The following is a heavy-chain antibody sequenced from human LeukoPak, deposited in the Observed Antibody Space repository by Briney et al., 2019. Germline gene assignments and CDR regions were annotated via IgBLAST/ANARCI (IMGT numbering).Heavy chain of an antibody. V-gene: IGHV3-48*04. CDR1: GFTFSNYS. J-gene: IGHJ4*02. D-gene: IGHD4-17*01. CDR3: ARDSSTVTFDY. CDR2: IRSSGNAI. Sequence: GGSLRLSCAASGFTFSNYSMDWVRQAPGKGLEWVSYIRSSGNAIYYADSVKGRFTISRDNAKDSLYLQMNSLRAEDTAVYYCARDSSTVTFDYWGQGTLVTVSS.